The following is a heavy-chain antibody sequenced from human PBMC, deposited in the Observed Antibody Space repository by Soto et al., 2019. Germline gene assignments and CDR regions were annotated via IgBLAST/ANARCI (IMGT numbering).Heavy chain of an antibody. CDR2: INHSGST. Sequence: PSETLSLTCAVYGGSFSGYYWSWIRQPPGKGLEWIGEINHSGSTNYNPSLKSRVTISVDTSKNQFSLKLSSVTAADTAVYYCARGGVRRWLQLGHFDYWGQGTLVTVSS. CDR1: GGSFSGYY. CDR3: ARGGVRRWLQLGHFDY. J-gene: IGHJ4*02. D-gene: IGHD5-12*01. V-gene: IGHV4-34*01.